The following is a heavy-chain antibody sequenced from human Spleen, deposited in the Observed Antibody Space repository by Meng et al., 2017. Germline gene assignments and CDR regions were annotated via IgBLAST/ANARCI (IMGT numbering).Heavy chain of an antibody. J-gene: IGHJ4*02. V-gene: IGHV3-21*06. Sequence: VQLVESGGGLVQPGGSVRRSCAASGFTFSSYSMHWVRQAPGKGLEWVSSISSSSTYADSVKGRFTTSRDNAKNSLYLQMNSLRAEDTAVYYCARGRVVVAAAPSDYWGQGTLVTVSS. CDR3: ARGRVVVAAAPSDY. CDR2: ISSSST. CDR1: GFTFSSYS. D-gene: IGHD2-15*01.